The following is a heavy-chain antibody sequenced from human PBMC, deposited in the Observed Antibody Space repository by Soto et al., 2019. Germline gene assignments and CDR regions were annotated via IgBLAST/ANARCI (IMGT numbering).Heavy chain of an antibody. CDR2: ISNSGTT. Sequence: SETLSLTCTVSSVSIGSYYWTWIRQPPGKGLEWIGYISNSGTTNYSPSLKSRVTISVDTSKNQFSLKLSSVTAADTAVYYCARDPGYSYGYNWGQGTLVTVSS. D-gene: IGHD5-18*01. CDR3: ARDPGYSYGYN. V-gene: IGHV4-59*01. CDR1: SVSIGSYY. J-gene: IGHJ4*02.